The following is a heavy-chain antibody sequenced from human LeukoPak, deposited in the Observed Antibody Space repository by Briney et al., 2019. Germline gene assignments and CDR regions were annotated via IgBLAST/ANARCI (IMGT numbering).Heavy chain of an antibody. CDR1: RFTFSSYS. CDR3: ARCTTGKTFGSLREIKKSREIDY. Sequence: GGSLRLSCAASRFTFSSYSMNWVRQAPGKGLEWVSSISSSISYIYYADSVKGRFTISRDSAKNSLFLQMNSLRGEDTAVYYCARCTTGKTFGSLREIKKSREIDYWGQGTLVTVSS. D-gene: IGHD1-1*01. CDR2: ISSSISYI. V-gene: IGHV3-21*01. J-gene: IGHJ4*02.